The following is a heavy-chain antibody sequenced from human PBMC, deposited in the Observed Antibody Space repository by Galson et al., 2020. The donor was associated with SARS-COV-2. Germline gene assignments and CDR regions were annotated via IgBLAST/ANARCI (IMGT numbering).Heavy chain of an antibody. Sequence: GESLKISCKGSGYRFTSYWIGWVRQMPGKGLEWMGIIYPGGSDTRYSPSFQGQVTISADRSMSTAYLQWSSLKASDTAMYFCARQGGYSAYVVDYWGQGTLVTVSS. V-gene: IGHV5-51*01. CDR3: ARQGGYSAYVVDY. D-gene: IGHD5-12*01. CDR1: GYRFTSYW. CDR2: IYPGGSDT. J-gene: IGHJ4*02.